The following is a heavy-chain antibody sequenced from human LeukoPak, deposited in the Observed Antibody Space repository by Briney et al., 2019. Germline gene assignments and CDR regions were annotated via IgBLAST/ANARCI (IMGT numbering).Heavy chain of an antibody. J-gene: IGHJ5*02. CDR2: TYYRSKWYN. D-gene: IGHD3-10*01. V-gene: IGHV6-1*01. CDR3: ARAKCRDYGSGSYSWFDP. Sequence: SQTLSLTCAISGDSVSSNSAAWNWIRQSPSRGLEWLGRTYYRSKWYNDYAVSVKSRITINPDTSKNQFSLQLNSVTPEDTAVYYCARAKCRDYGSGSYSWFDPWGQGTLVTVSS. CDR1: GDSVSSNSAA.